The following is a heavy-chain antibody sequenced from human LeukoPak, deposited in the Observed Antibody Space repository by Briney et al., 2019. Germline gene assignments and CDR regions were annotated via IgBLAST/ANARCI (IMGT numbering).Heavy chain of an antibody. CDR3: ATGRRWLQFGY. Sequence: SETLSLTCAVYGGSFSGYYWSWIRQPPGKGLEWIGEINHSGSTNYNPSLKSRVTISVDTSKNQFSLKLSSVTAADTAVYYCATGRRWLQFGYWGQGTLVTVSS. V-gene: IGHV4-34*01. D-gene: IGHD5-24*01. CDR1: GGSFSGYY. CDR2: INHSGST. J-gene: IGHJ4*02.